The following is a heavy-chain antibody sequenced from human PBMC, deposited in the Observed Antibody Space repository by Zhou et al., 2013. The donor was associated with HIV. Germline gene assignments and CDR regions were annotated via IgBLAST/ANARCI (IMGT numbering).Heavy chain of an antibody. J-gene: IGHJ4*02. CDR1: GYSFTIYG. V-gene: IGHV1-18*01. CDR2: ISGYNGNT. CDR3: ARDRCTGARCYSTGPFDF. D-gene: IGHD2-15*01. Sequence: QVQLVQSGAEVKKPGASVKVSCKASGYSFTIYGISWVRQAPGQGLEWMGWISGYNGNTAHAEKFQGRVTMTTDTSTSTAYMELRSLGSDDTAVYYCARDRCTGARCYSTGPFDFWGQGTLVTVSS.